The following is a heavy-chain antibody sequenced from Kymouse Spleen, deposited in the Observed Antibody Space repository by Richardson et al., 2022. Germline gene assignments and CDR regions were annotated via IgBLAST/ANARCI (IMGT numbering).Heavy chain of an antibody. D-gene: IGHD3-3*01. CDR1: GFSLSTSGMC. J-gene: IGHJ4*02. CDR3: ARIPTYYDFWSGYYPLTT. CDR2: IDWDDDK. V-gene: IGHV2-70*d01. Sequence: QVTLRESGPALVKPTQTLTLTCTFSGFSLSTSGMCVRWVRQPPGKALEWLALIDWDDDKYYSTSLKTRLTISKDTSKNQVVLTMTNMDPVDTATYYCARIPTYYDFWSGYYPLTTGAREPWSPSPQ.